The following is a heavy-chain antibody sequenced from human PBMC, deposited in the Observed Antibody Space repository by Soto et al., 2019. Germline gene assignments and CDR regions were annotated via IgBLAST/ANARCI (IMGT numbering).Heavy chain of an antibody. CDR2: MNPNSGNT. CDR1: GYTFTSYD. J-gene: IGHJ4*02. D-gene: IGHD3-3*01. V-gene: IGHV1-8*01. CDR3: ARGRGRHILRFLEWYDY. Sequence: ASVKVSCKASGYTFTSYDINWVRQATGQGLEWMGWMNPNSGNTGYAQKFQGRVTMTRNTSISTAYMELSSLRSEDTAVYYCARGRGRHILRFLEWYDYWGQGTLVTVSS.